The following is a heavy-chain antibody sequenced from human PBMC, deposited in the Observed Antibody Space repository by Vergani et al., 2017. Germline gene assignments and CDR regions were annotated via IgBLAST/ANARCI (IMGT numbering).Heavy chain of an antibody. CDR3: VRDRGLCAGGRCYTEAWDY. CDR1: GFALNRHA. V-gene: IGHV3-30-3*01. CDR2: ISFDGTNE. J-gene: IGHJ4*02. Sequence: QVQLVESGGGVVQPGTSLRLSCVVSGFALNRHAMYRVRQAPGKGLEWVVGISFDGTNEYYPDLVKGRFTIPRDIAKNTLYLQVRSLRLEDTGVYHCVRDRGLCAGGRCYTEAWDYWGQGTPVTVSS. D-gene: IGHD2-2*02.